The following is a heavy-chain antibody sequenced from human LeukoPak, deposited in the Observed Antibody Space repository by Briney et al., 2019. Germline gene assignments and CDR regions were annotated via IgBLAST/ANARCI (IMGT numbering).Heavy chain of an antibody. J-gene: IGHJ3*02. CDR1: GGSISSYY. CDR3: ARDLGDPDAFDI. CDR2: IYYSGST. V-gene: IGHV4-59*01. D-gene: IGHD3-16*01. Sequence: SETLSLTCTVSGGSISSYYWSWIRQPPGKGLEWIGYIYYSGSTNYNPSLKSRVTISVDTSKNQFSLKLSSVTAADTAVYYCARDLGDPDAFDIWGQGTTVTVSS.